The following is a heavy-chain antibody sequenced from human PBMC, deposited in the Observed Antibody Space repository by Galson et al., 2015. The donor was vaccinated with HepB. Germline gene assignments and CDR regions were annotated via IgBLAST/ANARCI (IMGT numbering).Heavy chain of an antibody. CDR2: IYHTGST. V-gene: IGHV4-59*01. J-gene: IGHJ3*02. CDR3: ARRDYRGYLAAFDI. CDR1: GGSISSYY. Sequence: ETLSLTCTVSGGSISSYYWSWIRQPPGKALEWIGYIYHTGSTNYNPSLKSRVTMSVDTSKNQFSLNLSSVTAADTAVYYCARRDYRGYLAAFDIWGQGTMVTVSS. D-gene: IGHD3-22*01.